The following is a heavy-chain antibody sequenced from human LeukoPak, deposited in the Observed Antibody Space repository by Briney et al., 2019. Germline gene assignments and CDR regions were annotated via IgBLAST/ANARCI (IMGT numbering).Heavy chain of an antibody. CDR3: ARGLLWFGEPRNNWFDP. CDR2: ISAYNGNT. V-gene: IGHV1-18*01. J-gene: IGHJ5*02. D-gene: IGHD3-10*01. Sequence: GASVKVSCKASGYTFTSYGISWVRQTPGQGLEWMGWISAYNGNTNYAQKLQGRVTMTTDTSTSTAYMELRSLRSDDTAVYYCARGLLWFGEPRNNWFDPWGQGTLVTVSS. CDR1: GYTFTSYG.